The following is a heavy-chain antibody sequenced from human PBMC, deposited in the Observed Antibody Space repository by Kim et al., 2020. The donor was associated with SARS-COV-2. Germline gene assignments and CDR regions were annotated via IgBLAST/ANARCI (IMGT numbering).Heavy chain of an antibody. CDR1: GGTFSSYA. D-gene: IGHD3-9*01. CDR3: ARDRRRYFDWLLPQYYFDY. V-gene: IGHV1-69*13. J-gene: IGHJ4*02. Sequence: SVKVSCKASGGTFSSYAISWVRQAPGQGLEWMGGIIPIFGTANYAQKFQGRVTITADESTSTAYMELSSLRSEDTAVYYCARDRRRYFDWLLPQYYFDYWGQGTLVTVSS. CDR2: IIPIFGTA.